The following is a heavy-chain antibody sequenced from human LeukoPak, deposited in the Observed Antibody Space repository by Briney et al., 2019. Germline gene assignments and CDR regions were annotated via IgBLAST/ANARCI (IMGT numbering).Heavy chain of an antibody. V-gene: IGHV4-39*07. J-gene: IGHJ5*02. CDR3: ARGGLRFLEWLLSHHNWFDP. Sequence: PSETLSLTCTVSGGSISSSSYYWGWIRQPPGKGLEWIGSIYYSGSTYYNPSLKSRVTISVDTSKNQFSLKLSSVTAADTAVYYCARGGLRFLEWLLSHHNWFDPWGQGTLVTVSS. CDR2: IYYSGST. CDR1: GGSISSSSYY. D-gene: IGHD3-3*01.